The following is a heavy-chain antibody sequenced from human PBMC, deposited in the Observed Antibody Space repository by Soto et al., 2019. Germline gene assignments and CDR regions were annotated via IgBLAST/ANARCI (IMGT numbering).Heavy chain of an antibody. CDR3: AKLAYCSGGSCPEGAFDI. CDR1: GFTFDDYA. V-gene: IGHV3-9*01. Sequence: GGSLRLSCAASGFTFDDYAMHWVRQAPGKGLEWVSGISWNSGSIGYADSVKGRFTISRDNAKNSLYLQMNSLRAEDTALYYCAKLAYCSGGSCPEGAFDIWGRGTMVTVSS. J-gene: IGHJ3*02. CDR2: ISWNSGSI. D-gene: IGHD2-15*01.